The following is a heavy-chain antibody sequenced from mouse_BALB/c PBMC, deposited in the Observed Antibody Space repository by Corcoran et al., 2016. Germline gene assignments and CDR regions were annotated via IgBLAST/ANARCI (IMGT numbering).Heavy chain of an antibody. CDR3: ARTAYYFYY. Sequence: DVQLQESGPGLVKPSQSLSLTCSVTGYSITSGYYWNWIRQFPGNKLEWMGYISYDGSNNYNPSLKNRISITRDTSKNQFFLKLNSVTTEDTATYYCARTAYYFYYWGQGTTLTVSS. CDR1: GYSITSGYY. CDR2: ISYDGSN. V-gene: IGHV3-6*02. J-gene: IGHJ2*01. D-gene: IGHD1-2*01.